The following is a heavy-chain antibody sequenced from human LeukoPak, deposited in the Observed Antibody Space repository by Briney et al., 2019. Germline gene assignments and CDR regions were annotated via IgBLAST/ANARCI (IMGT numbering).Heavy chain of an antibody. J-gene: IGHJ3*02. CDR3: ARRNLAGMSDAFDI. CDR2: INQGGSEK. CDR1: GFTFSNYW. D-gene: IGHD1-1*01. V-gene: IGHV3-7*04. Sequence: TGGSLRLSCAASGFTFSNYWMTWVRQAPGKGLEWVANINQGGSEKSYVDSVKGRFGISRDNAKNSLYLQMNSLRAEDTAVYYCARRNLAGMSDAFDIWGQGTMVTVSS.